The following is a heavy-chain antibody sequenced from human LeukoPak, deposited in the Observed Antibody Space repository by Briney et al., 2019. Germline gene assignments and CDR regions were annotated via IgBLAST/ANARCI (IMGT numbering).Heavy chain of an antibody. CDR3: ARGVYYDSSGYLGLDY. V-gene: IGHV4-34*01. J-gene: IGHJ4*02. D-gene: IGHD3-22*01. CDR2: INHSGST. Sequence: SETLSLTCAVYGGSFSGYYWSWIRQPPGKGLEWIGEINHSGSTNYNPSLKSRGTISVDTSKNQFSLKLSSVTAADTAVYYCARGVYYDSSGYLGLDYWGQGTLVTVSS. CDR1: GGSFSGYY.